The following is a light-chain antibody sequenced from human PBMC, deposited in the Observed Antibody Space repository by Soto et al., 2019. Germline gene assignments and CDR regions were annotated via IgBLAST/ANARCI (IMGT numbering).Light chain of an antibody. V-gene: IGLV2-14*01. Sequence: QSALTQPASVSGSPGQSITISCTGTSSDVGGYNYVSWYQQNPGTAPKVMIYEVSNWPSGVSNRFSGSKSGNTASLTISGLQAEDEADYYCSSYTTSGTPVFGGGTKVTVL. CDR1: SSDVGGYNY. CDR2: EVS. J-gene: IGLJ3*02. CDR3: SSYTTSGTPV.